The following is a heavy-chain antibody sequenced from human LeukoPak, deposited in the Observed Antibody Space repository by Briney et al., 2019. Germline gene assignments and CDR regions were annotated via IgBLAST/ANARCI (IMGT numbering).Heavy chain of an antibody. J-gene: IGHJ4*02. V-gene: IGHV4-4*02. CDR3: ARLGYCSAGSCYSGFDY. D-gene: IGHD2-15*01. CDR1: GGSISIINW. CDR2: IYHSGST. Sequence: PSETLSLTCAVSGGSISIINWWSWVRQPPGKGLEWIGEIYHSGSTNYNPSLKSRVTMSVDKSKNQFSLTLCSVTAADTAVYYCARLGYCSAGSCYSGFDYWGQGTLVTVSS.